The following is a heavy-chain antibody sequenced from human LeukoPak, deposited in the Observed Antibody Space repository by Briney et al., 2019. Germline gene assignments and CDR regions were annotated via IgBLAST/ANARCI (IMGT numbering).Heavy chain of an antibody. CDR1: GFTFKSVW. J-gene: IGHJ5*02. Sequence: GGSLRLSCAASGFTFKSVWMNWVRQAPGKGLEWVGRIKSKTDGGTTDYAAPVKGRFSISRDDSTNTLYLQMNSLKAEDTAVYYCTSFTISSGFPWGQGTLVTVSS. D-gene: IGHD6-6*01. V-gene: IGHV3-15*07. CDR3: TSFTISSGFP. CDR2: IKSKTDGGTT.